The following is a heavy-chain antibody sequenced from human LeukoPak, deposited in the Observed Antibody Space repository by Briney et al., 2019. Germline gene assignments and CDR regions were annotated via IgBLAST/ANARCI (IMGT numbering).Heavy chain of an antibody. V-gene: IGHV3-43D*03. CDR3: AKDALPIVGATRGLDY. D-gene: IGHD1-26*01. CDR1: GFTFDDFA. CDR2: ISWDGGST. J-gene: IGHJ4*02. Sequence: GGSLRLSCAASGFTFDDFAMHWVRQAPGKGLEWVSLISWDGGSTYYADSVKGRFTISRDNSKNSLNLQMNSLPAEDTALYYCAKDALPIVGATRGLDYWGQGTLVTVSS.